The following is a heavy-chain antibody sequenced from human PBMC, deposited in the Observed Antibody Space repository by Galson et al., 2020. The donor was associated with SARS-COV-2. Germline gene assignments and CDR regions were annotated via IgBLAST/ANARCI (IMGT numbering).Heavy chain of an antibody. Sequence: ESGPTLVKPTRTLTLTCTFSGFSLSTSGMCVSWIRQPPGKALEWLARIDWDDDKYYSTSLKTRLTISKDTSKNQVVLTMTNMDPVDTATYYCARTHYDILTGSRRTFDYWGQGTLVTVSS. D-gene: IGHD3-9*01. J-gene: IGHJ4*02. CDR2: IDWDDDK. CDR3: ARTHYDILTGSRRTFDY. CDR1: GFSLSTSGMC. V-gene: IGHV2-70*11.